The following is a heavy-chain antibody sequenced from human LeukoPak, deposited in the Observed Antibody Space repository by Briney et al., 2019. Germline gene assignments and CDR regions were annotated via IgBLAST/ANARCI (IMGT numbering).Heavy chain of an antibody. V-gene: IGHV1-69*06. CDR2: IIPIFGTA. CDR1: GGTFSSYA. J-gene: IGHJ4*02. D-gene: IGHD3-3*01. CDR3: ATSPYNYDFWSGHDYYFDY. Sequence: GASVKVSCKASGGTFSSYAISWVRQAPGQGLEWMGGIIPIFGTANYAQKFQGRVTITADKSTSTAYMELSSLRSEDTAVYYCATSPYNYDFWSGHDYYFDYWGQGTLVTVSS.